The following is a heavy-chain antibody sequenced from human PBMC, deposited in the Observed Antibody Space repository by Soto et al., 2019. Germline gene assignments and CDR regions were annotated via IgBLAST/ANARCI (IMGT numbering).Heavy chain of an antibody. V-gene: IGHV3-23*01. CDR2: FNGNGGGT. Sequence: EVQLLESGGGLVQPGGSLRLACATSGFSFSTYAMTWVRQAPGKGLGCVSNFNGNGGGTYYAESVKGRFTISRDSSKNSLYLQMDSLRAEYMATYYCANDNSVHWFYPLGQGTLVTVSS. D-gene: IGHD3-10*01. CDR1: GFSFSTYA. CDR3: ANDNSVHWFYP. J-gene: IGHJ5*02.